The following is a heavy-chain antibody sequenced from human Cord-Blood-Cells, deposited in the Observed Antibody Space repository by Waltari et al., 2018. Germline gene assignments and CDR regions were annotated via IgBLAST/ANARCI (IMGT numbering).Heavy chain of an antibody. CDR3: AKEIPNWGSAFDI. D-gene: IGHD7-27*01. CDR2: SSGSGGST. CDR1: GFTFSSYA. J-gene: IGHJ3*02. V-gene: IGHV3-23*01. Sequence: EVQLLESGGGLVQPGGSLRLSCAASGFTFSSYAISLVCQAQVKGMEGVSASSGSGGSTYYAESVKGRFTISRDNSKNTLYLQMNSLRAEDTAVYYCAKEIPNWGSAFDIWGQGTMVTVSS.